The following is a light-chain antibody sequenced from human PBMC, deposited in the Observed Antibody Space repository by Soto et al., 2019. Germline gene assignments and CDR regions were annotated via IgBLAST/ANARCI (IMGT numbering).Light chain of an antibody. J-gene: IGKJ1*01. CDR2: GAS. V-gene: IGKV3-20*01. Sequence: EIVLTQSPGTLSLSPGERATLSCRASQSVWNNYLAWYQQKPGQAPRLLIYGASSRATGIPDKFSGSGSGTDFTLTISRLEPEDFAVYYCQHYGSSPQTFGQGTEVEIK. CDR1: QSVWNNY. CDR3: QHYGSSPQT.